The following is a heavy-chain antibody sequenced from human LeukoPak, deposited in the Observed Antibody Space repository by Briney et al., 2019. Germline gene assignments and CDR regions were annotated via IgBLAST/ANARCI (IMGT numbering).Heavy chain of an antibody. D-gene: IGHD3-3*01. V-gene: IGHV3-21*01. CDR1: GFTFSSYS. J-gene: IGHJ4*02. Sequence: GGPLRLSCAASGFTFSSYSMNWVRQAPGKGLEWVSSISSSSSYIYYADSVKGRFTISRDNSKNTLYLQMNSLRAEDTAVYYCAREYDFWSGYYFDYWGREPWSPSPQ. CDR3: AREYDFWSGYYFDY. CDR2: ISSSSSYI.